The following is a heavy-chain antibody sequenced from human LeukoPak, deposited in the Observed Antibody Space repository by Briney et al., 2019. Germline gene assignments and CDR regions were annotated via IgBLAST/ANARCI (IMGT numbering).Heavy chain of an antibody. CDR1: GYTFTGYY. V-gene: IGHV1-2*02. Sequence: ASVKVSCKASGYTFTGYYMHWVRQAPGQGLEWMGWINPNSGGTNYAQKFQGRVTMTRDTSTSTVYMELSSLRFEDTAVYYCGRVQPLGSRLGNAFDIWGQGTMVTVSS. CDR2: INPNSGGT. D-gene: IGHD7-27*01. J-gene: IGHJ3*02. CDR3: GRVQPLGSRLGNAFDI.